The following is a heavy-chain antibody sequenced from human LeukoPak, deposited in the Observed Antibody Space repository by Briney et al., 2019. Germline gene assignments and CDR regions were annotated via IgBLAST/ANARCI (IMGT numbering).Heavy chain of an antibody. CDR3: ARDLSAAFDF. V-gene: IGHV3-33*01. J-gene: IGHJ4*02. CDR1: GFPFSSYG. CDR2: LVYDARSD. Sequence: GGSLRLSCAASGFPFSSYGMHWVARAPAKGLEWVARLVYDARSDYANSVKGRFSISRDDSKNTLFLDMSNLRVEDTALYYCARDLSAAFDFWGQGVLVTVSS. D-gene: IGHD6-19*01.